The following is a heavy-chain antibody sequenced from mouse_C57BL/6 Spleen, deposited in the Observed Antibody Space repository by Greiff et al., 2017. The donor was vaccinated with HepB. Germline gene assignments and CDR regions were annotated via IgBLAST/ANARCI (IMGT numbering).Heavy chain of an antibody. CDR3: AKGAWFAY. V-gene: IGHV1-22*01. Sequence: EVQLQQSGPELVKPGASVKMSCKASGYTFTDYNMHWVKQSHGTSLAWIGYINPNTGGTSYNQKFKGKATLTVNKSSSTAYMEPRSRTSEASAVYDCAKGAWFAYWGEGTLGTVSA. CDR2: INPNTGGT. CDR1: GYTFTDYN. D-gene: IGHD3-3*01. J-gene: IGHJ3*01.